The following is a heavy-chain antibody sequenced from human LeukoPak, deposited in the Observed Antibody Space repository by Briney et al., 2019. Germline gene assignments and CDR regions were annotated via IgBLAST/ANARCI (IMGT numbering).Heavy chain of an antibody. V-gene: IGHV4-38-2*02. D-gene: IGHD6-13*01. CDR3: ARVSSSWASVDY. CDR2: IFHSGST. J-gene: IGHJ4*02. Sequence: PSETLSLTCTVSGYSISSGYYWGWIRQPPGKGLEWIGSIFHSGSTYYNPSLKSRVTISVDTSKNQFSLQLSSVTAADTAMYYCARVSSSWASVDYWGQGTLVTVSS. CDR1: GYSISSGYY.